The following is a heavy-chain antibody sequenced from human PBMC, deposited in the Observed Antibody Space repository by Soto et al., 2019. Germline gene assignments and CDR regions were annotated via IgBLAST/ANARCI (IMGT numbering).Heavy chain of an antibody. Sequence: ETRCHRYSGSGGLISRGAYFVCCIRQAPGKGLEWIGSIYYSGSTYYNPSLKSRATISVDTSKNQFSLKLSSVTAADTAVYYCATYTGYSSSWAKGTYYYYGMAVWGQGTTVTVS. J-gene: IGHJ6*02. CDR2: IYYSGST. V-gene: IGHV4-39*01. CDR1: GGLISRGAYF. CDR3: ATYTGYSSSWAKGTYYYYGMAV. D-gene: IGHD6-13*01.